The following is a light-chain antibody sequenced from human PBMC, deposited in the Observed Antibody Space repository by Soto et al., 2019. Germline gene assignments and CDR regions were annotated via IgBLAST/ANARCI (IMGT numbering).Light chain of an antibody. CDR3: SSYAGSVYV. Sequence: QSALTQPPSASGSPGQSVTISCTGTSSDVGGYNYVSWYQQHPGKAPKLMIYEVSKRPSGVPDRFSGSKSDNTASLTVSGLQAEDEADYYCSSYAGSVYVFGTGTKVTVL. CDR1: SSDVGGYNY. CDR2: EVS. J-gene: IGLJ1*01. V-gene: IGLV2-8*01.